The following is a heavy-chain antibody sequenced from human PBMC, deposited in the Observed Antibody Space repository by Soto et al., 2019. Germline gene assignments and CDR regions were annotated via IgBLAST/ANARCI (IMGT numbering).Heavy chain of an antibody. CDR2: ISSSSSYI. CDR3: ARKGSLYSSGWLFDY. Sequence: PGESLKISCAASGFTFSSYSMNWVRQAPGKGLEWVSSISSSSSYIYYADSVKGRFTISRDNAKNSLYLQMNSLRAEDTAVYYCARKGSLYSSGWLFDYWGQGTLVTVSS. V-gene: IGHV3-21*01. D-gene: IGHD6-19*01. J-gene: IGHJ4*02. CDR1: GFTFSSYS.